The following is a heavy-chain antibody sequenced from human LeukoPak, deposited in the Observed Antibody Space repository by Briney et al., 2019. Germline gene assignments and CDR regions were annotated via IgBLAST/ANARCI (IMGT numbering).Heavy chain of an antibody. CDR3: AKSSSTWELYFDY. CDR2: IQYSATT. V-gene: IGHV4-59*01. CDR1: GGSISTYY. Sequence: SETLSLTCTVSGGSISTYYWSWIRQPPGKGLEWIGYIQYSATTNYNPSLKSRVIMSVDTSKNQFSLKLSSVTAADTPVYYCAKSSSTWELYFDYWGQGTLVTVSS. D-gene: IGHD6-13*01. J-gene: IGHJ4*02.